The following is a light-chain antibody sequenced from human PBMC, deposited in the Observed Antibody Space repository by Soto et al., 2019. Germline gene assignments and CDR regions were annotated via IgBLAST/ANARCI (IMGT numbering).Light chain of an antibody. CDR2: KAS. CDR3: QHYNSYSEA. V-gene: IGKV1-8*01. Sequence: ALRMTQSPSSFSASTGDRVTITCRASQGISSYLAWYQQKPGKAPKLLIYKASTLKSGVPSRFSGSGSGTEFTLTISSLQPDDFATYYCQHYNSYSEAFGQGTKVDIK. J-gene: IGKJ1*01. CDR1: QGISSY.